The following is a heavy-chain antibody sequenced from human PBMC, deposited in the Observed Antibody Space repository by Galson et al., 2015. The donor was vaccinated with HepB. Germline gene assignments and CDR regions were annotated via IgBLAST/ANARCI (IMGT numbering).Heavy chain of an antibody. CDR3: ARRYSSGFFPDY. V-gene: IGHV3-30*04. CDR1: GFTFSQYA. CDR2: MSYDGSMK. J-gene: IGHJ4*02. D-gene: IGHD6-19*01. Sequence: SLRLSCAASGFTFSQYAMHWLRQAPDKGPESVAMMSYDGSMKEYADSVQGRFTISRDDFRNTLYLQMHSLTPEDTAIYYCARRYSSGFFPDYWGQGTLVSVSS.